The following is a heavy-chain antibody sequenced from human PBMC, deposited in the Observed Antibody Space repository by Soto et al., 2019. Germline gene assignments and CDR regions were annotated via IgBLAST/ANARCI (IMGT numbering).Heavy chain of an antibody. CDR3: ARDGSGLLWFGELFSQGYYGMDV. V-gene: IGHV1-18*01. D-gene: IGHD3-10*01. CDR1: GYTFTSYG. Sequence: QVQLVQSGAEVKKPGASVKVSCKASGYTFTSYGISWVRQAPGQGLEWMGWISAYNGNTNYAQKLQGRVTMTTDTSTSTAYMELRGLRSDDTAVYYWARDGSGLLWFGELFSQGYYGMDVWGQGTTVTVSS. J-gene: IGHJ6*02. CDR2: ISAYNGNT.